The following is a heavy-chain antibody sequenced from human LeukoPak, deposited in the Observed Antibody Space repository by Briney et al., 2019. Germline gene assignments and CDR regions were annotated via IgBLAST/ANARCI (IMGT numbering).Heavy chain of an antibody. CDR3: ARGEMATIFFDY. J-gene: IGHJ4*02. D-gene: IGHD5-24*01. CDR2: IIPIFGIA. CDR1: GGTFSSYA. Sequence: GASVKVSCKASGGTFSSYAISWVRQAPGQGLEWMGRIIPIFGIANYAQKFQGRVTITADKSTSTAYMELSSLRSEDTAVYYCARGEMATIFFDYWGQGTLVTVSS. V-gene: IGHV1-69*04.